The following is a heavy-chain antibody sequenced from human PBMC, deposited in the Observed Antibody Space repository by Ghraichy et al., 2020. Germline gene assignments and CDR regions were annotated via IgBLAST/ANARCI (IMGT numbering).Heavy chain of an antibody. CDR1: GYTFTGYY. D-gene: IGHD6-19*01. J-gene: IGHJ3*02. V-gene: IGHV1-2*02. Sequence: ASVKVSCKASGYTFTGYYMHWVRQAPGQGLEWMGWINPNSGGTNYAQKFQGRVTMTRDTSISTAYMELSRLRSDDTAVYYCARERLAVASYGAFDIWGQGTMVTVSS. CDR3: ARERLAVASYGAFDI. CDR2: INPNSGGT.